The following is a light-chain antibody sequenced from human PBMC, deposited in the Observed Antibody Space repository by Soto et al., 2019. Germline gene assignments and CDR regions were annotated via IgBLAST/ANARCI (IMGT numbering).Light chain of an antibody. J-gene: IGKJ1*01. Sequence: EIVLTQSPATLSLSPGEGATLSCRASQSVSSYLAWYQQKPGQAPRLLIYDASNRATGIPARFSGSGSGTDFTLTISSLKPEDFAVYYCQQRSNWPVTFGLGTKV. CDR3: QQRSNWPVT. V-gene: IGKV3-11*01. CDR2: DAS. CDR1: QSVSSY.